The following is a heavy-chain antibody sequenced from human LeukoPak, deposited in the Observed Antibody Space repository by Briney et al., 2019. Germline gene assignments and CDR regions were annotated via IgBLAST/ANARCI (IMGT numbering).Heavy chain of an antibody. V-gene: IGHV4-4*02. CDR2: VHLSGAT. J-gene: IGHJ4*02. D-gene: IGHD1-26*01. Sequence: SETLSLTCAVSGGSITTTNWWSWVRQPPGKGLEWIGEVHLSGATNYNLSLESRVSMSIDKSKNHLSLEVTSVTAADTAIYYYTRESGAFSPFGFWGQGTLVTVSS. CDR1: GGSITTTNW. CDR3: TRESGAFSPFGF.